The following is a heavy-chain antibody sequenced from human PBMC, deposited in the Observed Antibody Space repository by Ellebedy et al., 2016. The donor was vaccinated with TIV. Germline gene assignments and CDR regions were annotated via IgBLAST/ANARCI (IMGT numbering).Heavy chain of an antibody. Sequence: ASVKVSCKASGYTFTSYFIYWVRQAPGQGLEWMGVINPIGGSATYAQKFQGGVTMTRDTSTSTVYMELSSLRSEDTAMYYCVRDLSTADYRDYWGQGTLVTVSS. CDR3: VRDLSTADYRDY. V-gene: IGHV1-46*01. CDR1: GYTFTSYF. CDR2: INPIGGSA. J-gene: IGHJ4*02. D-gene: IGHD4-11*01.